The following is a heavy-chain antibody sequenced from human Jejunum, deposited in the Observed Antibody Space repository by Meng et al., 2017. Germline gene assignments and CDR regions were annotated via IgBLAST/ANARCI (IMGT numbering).Heavy chain of an antibody. CDR3: ARAYYDYVWGSYRYSSSRVFDI. V-gene: IGHV1-8*01. D-gene: IGHD3-16*02. CDR2: MNLNTGNT. Sequence: ASVKVSCKASGYTFTSYEINWVRQATGQGLEWMGWMNLNTGNTGYAQKFQGSVTMIRNTSINTVYMELSSLRSEDTAVYYCARAYYDYVWGSYRYSSSRVFDIWGQGTMVTVSS. CDR1: GYTFTSYE. J-gene: IGHJ3*02.